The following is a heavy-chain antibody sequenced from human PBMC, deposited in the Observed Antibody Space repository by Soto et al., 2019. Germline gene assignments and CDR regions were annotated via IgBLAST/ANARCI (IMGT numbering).Heavy chain of an antibody. CDR3: ARDLCPLGSGSACPKFGLDF. V-gene: IGHV1-2*02. J-gene: IGHJ6*02. D-gene: IGHD3-10*01. CDR1: GYTFTGHY. Sequence: ASVKVSFKASGYTFTGHYMHWVRQVSGKGLEYLGWLKSDNGGAYSAPKFQGRVTFTRDTSTTTAYMELSGLRSDDTAAYFCARDLCPLGSGSACPKFGLDFWGQGTTVTVSS. CDR2: LKSDNGGA.